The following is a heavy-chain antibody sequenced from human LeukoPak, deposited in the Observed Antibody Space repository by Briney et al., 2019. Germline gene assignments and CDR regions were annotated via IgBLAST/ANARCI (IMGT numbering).Heavy chain of an antibody. D-gene: IGHD3-22*01. CDR2: INPSGGST. CDR1: GYTFTSYY. Sequence: ASVKVSCKASGYTFTSYYMHWVRQAPGQGLEWMGIINPSGGSTSYAQKFQGRVTMTRDTSTSTVYMELSSLRSEDTAVYYCARAPYYYDSSGYYCHVWGQGTLVTVSS. V-gene: IGHV1-46*01. J-gene: IGHJ4*02. CDR3: ARAPYYYDSSGYYCHV.